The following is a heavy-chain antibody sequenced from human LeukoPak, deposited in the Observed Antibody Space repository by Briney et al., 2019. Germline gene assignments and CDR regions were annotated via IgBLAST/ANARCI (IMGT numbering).Heavy chain of an antibody. Sequence: ASVKVSCKASGYTFTSYYMHWVRRAPGQGLEWMGIINPSGGSTSYAQKFQGRVTMTRDTSTSTVYMELSSLRSEDTAVYYCARAGLYCSSTSCYLSWTWFHGMDVWGQGTTVTVSS. V-gene: IGHV1-46*01. CDR3: ARAGLYCSSTSCYLSWTWFHGMDV. D-gene: IGHD2-2*01. CDR2: INPSGGST. J-gene: IGHJ6*02. CDR1: GYTFTSYY.